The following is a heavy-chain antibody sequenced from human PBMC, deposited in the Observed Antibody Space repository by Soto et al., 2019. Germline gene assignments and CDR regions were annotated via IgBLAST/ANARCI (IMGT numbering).Heavy chain of an antibody. V-gene: IGHV1-18*01. CDR1: GYTFTSYG. D-gene: IGHD2-21*02. CDR3: ARDKGAYCGGDCYSTWFDP. J-gene: IGHJ5*02. Sequence: GASVKVSCKASGYTFTSYGISWVRQAPGQGLEWMGWSSGYNGNTNYAQKLQGRVTMTTDTSTSTAYMELRSLRSDDTAVYYCARDKGAYCGGDCYSTWFDPWGQGPLGTVSS. CDR2: SSGYNGNT.